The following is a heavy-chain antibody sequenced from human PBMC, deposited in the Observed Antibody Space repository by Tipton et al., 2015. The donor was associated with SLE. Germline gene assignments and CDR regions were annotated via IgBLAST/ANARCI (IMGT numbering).Heavy chain of an antibody. CDR3: ARSAGYSGAAGSDS. CDR1: GFTFNTYT. J-gene: IGHJ5*01. CDR2: ISGSSSYI. V-gene: IGHV3-21*06. D-gene: IGHD5-12*01. Sequence: VQLVQSGGGLVKSGRSLRLSCAASGFTFNTYTMNWVRQAPGKGLEWVSSISGSSSYIYYADSMKDRFTISRDNAKNSLFLEMNSLRADDTAVYYCARSAGYSGAAGSDSWGQGTLVTVSS.